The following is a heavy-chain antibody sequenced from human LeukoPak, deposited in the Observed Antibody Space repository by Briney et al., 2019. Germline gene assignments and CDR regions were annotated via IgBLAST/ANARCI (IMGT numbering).Heavy chain of an antibody. D-gene: IGHD6-6*01. Sequence: SETLSLTCTVSGGSISSSSYYWGWIRQPPGKGLEWIGSIYYSGSTYYNPPLKSRVTISVDTSKNQFSLKLSSVTAADTAVYYCARHPWVRKQLVRVCYYYYMDVWGKGTTVTVSS. CDR3: ARHPWVRKQLVRVCYYYYMDV. CDR2: IYYSGST. V-gene: IGHV4-39*01. CDR1: GGSISSSSYY. J-gene: IGHJ6*03.